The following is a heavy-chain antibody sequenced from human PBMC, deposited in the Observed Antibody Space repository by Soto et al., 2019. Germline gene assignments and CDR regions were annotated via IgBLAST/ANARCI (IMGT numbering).Heavy chain of an antibody. D-gene: IGHD2-15*01. CDR1: GYSISSGYY. Sequence: SETLSLTCAVSGYSISSGYYWGWIRQPPGKGLEWIGSIYHSGSTYYNPSLKSRVTISVDTSKNQFSLKLSSVTAADTAVYYCASVRMGYWGQGTLVTVSS. CDR2: IYHSGST. J-gene: IGHJ4*02. V-gene: IGHV4-38-2*01. CDR3: ASVRMGY.